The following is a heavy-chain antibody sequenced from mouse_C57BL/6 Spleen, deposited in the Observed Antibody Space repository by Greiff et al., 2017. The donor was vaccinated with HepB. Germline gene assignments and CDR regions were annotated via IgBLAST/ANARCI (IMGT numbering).Heavy chain of an antibody. V-gene: IGHV1-80*01. Sequence: QVQLHQSGAELVKPGASVKISCKASGYAFSSYWMNWVKQRPGKGLEWIGQIYPGDGDTNYNGKFKGKATLTADKSSSTAYMQLSSLTSEDSAVYFCARDGYDYAMNYWGQGTSVTVSS. J-gene: IGHJ4*01. CDR2: IYPGDGDT. CDR3: ARDGYDYAMNY. CDR1: GYAFSSYW. D-gene: IGHD2-2*01.